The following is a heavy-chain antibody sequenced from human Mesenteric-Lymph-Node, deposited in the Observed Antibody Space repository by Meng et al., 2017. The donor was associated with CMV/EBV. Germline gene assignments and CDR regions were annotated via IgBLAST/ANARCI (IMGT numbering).Heavy chain of an antibody. J-gene: IGHJ4*02. V-gene: IGHV4-34*01. CDR1: GGSFSGYY. CDR2: INHSGST. CDR3: ARHQRWLKSEGGFNY. Sequence: QAQVAEGGAGLLKPSETLSLTCAVYGGSFSGYYWSWIRQPPGKGLEWIGEINHSGSTNYNPSLKSRVTISVDTSKNQFSLKLSSVSAADTAVYYCARHQRWLKSEGGFNYWGQGTLVTVSS. D-gene: IGHD4-23*01.